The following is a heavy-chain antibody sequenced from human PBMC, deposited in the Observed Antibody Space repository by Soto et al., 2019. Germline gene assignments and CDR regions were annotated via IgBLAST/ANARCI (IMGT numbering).Heavy chain of an antibody. CDR3: AHNAHGGFGRLYYSYVMDV. J-gene: IGHJ6*02. D-gene: IGHD3-10*01. CDR2: IYWNDDK. V-gene: IGHV2-5*01. Sequence: QITLKESGPTLVKPTQTLTLTCTFSGFSLSTSGVGVGWIRQPPGKALEWLALIYWNDDKRYSPSLKSRLTITKDTSKNQVVLTMTNMDPVDTATYYCAHNAHGGFGRLYYSYVMDVWVQGTTVTASS. CDR1: GFSLSTSGVG.